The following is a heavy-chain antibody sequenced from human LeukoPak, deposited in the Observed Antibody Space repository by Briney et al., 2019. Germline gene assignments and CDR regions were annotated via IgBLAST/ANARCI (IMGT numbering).Heavy chain of an antibody. CDR1: GGWLNAYY. Sequence: SETLSLTCDVHGGWLNAYYWTWIRQSPGRGLEWIGEIDHNGYTSYNPSLKSRVTISVDTSKKQFFLKLTSMTAADTAVYYCARDRASTYDWGPGILVTVSS. J-gene: IGHJ4*02. D-gene: IGHD5-18*01. CDR3: ARDRASTYD. CDR2: IDHNGYT. V-gene: IGHV4-34*01.